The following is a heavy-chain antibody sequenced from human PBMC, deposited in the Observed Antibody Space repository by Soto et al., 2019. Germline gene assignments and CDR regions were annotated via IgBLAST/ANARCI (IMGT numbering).Heavy chain of an antibody. CDR3: ARVGHQWLLPPQNWFDP. V-gene: IGHV1-18*04. J-gene: IGHJ5*02. CDR2: ISAYNGNT. Sequence: ASVKVSCKASGYTFTSYGISWVRQAPGQGLEWMGWISAYNGNTNYAQKLQGRVTMTTDTSTSTAYMELRSMRSDDTAVYYCARVGHQWLLPPQNWFDPWGQGTLVTVSS. CDR1: GYTFTSYG. D-gene: IGHD6-19*01.